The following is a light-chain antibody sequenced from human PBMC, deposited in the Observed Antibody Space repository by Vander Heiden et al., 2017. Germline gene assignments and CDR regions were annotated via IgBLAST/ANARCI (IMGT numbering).Light chain of an antibody. V-gene: IGKV3-15*01. Sequence: IVMTQSPATLSVPPGERATLSCRASQSVSSNLAWYQQKPGQAPRLLIYGASTRATGIPARFSRSGYGTEFTLTISSRQSEDFAVYYCQQNNNWPQYTFGQGTKMEIK. CDR3: QQNNNWPQYT. J-gene: IGKJ2*01. CDR1: QSVSSN. CDR2: GAS.